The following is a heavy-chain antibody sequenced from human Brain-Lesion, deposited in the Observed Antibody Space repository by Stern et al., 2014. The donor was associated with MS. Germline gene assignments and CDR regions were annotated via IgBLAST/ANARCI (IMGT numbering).Heavy chain of an antibody. CDR2: FDPEDGET. V-gene: IGHV1-24*01. J-gene: IGHJ4*02. CDR3: ATLSPGAGGNYYRHFDY. Sequence: VQLVESGAEVKKPGASVKVSCKVSGYTLTELSMHWVRQAPRKGLEWMGGFDPEDGETIDAQKFQGRVTMTEDTSTDTAYMELSSLRSEDPAVYYCATLSPGAGGNYYRHFDYWGQGTLVTVSS. D-gene: IGHD1-26*01. CDR1: GYTLTELS.